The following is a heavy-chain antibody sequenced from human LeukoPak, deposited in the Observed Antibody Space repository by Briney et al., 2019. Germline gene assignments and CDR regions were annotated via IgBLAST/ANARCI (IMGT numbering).Heavy chain of an antibody. CDR3: ARVVVWAPFDY. CDR2: INHSGST. CDR1: GGSISSYY. Sequence: PSETLSLTCTVSGGSISSYYWSWIRQPPGKGLEWIGEINHSGSTNYNPSLKSRVTISVDTSKNQFSLKLSSVTAAATAVYYCARVVVWAPFDYWGQGTLVTVSS. D-gene: IGHD2-15*01. V-gene: IGHV4-34*01. J-gene: IGHJ4*02.